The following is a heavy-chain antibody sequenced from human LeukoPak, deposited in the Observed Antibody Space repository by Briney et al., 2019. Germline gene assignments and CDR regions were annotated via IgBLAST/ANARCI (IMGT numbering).Heavy chain of an antibody. Sequence: TPSETLSLTCTVPGGSISSYYWSWIRQPPGKGLEWIGYIYYSGSTTYNPSLKSRVTISVDTSKNQFSLKLSSVTAADTAVYYCARRGRQLGYCSSTSCQYWNAVDYWGQGTLVTVSS. D-gene: IGHD2-2*01. J-gene: IGHJ4*02. CDR2: IYYSGST. CDR1: GGSISSYY. CDR3: ARRGRQLGYCSSTSCQYWNAVDY. V-gene: IGHV4-59*12.